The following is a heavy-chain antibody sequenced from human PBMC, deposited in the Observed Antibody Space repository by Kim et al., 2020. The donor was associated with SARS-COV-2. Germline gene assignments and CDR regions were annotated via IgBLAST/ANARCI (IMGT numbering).Heavy chain of an antibody. CDR3: AKDGGWGLGYCSSTSCYFD. CDR2: ISYDGSNK. J-gene: IGHJ4*03. D-gene: IGHD2-2*03. V-gene: IGHV3-30*18. CDR1: GFTFSSYG. Sequence: SLRLSCAASGFTFSSYGMHWVRQAPGKGLEWVAVISYDGSNKYYADSVKGRFTISRDNSKNTLYLQMNSLRAEDTAVYYCAKDGGWGLGYCSSTSCYFD.